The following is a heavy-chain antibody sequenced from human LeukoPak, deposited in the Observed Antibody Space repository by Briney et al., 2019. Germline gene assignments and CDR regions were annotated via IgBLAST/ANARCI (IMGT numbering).Heavy chain of an antibody. D-gene: IGHD2-15*01. CDR3: ARSNLGYCSGGSCHYYYYYYMDV. J-gene: IGHJ6*03. CDR1: GGSISSYY. CDR2: IYYSGSP. Sequence: SETLSLTCIVSGGSISSYYWSWIRQPPGKGLEWIGYIYYSGSPNYNPSLKSRVTISVDTSKNRFSLKLSSVTAADTAVYYCARSNLGYCSGGSCHYYYYYYMDVWGKGTTVTVSS. V-gene: IGHV4-59*01.